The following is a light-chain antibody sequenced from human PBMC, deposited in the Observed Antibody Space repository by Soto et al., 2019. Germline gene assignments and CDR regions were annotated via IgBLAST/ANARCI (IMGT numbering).Light chain of an antibody. CDR3: QHYDTSPPPR. J-gene: IGKJ1*01. CDR2: SAS. Sequence: EIVLTQSPGTLSLSPGERGTLSCRASQTINCNSLAWYQQKPGQPPRLLIYSASSRATGIPDRFSGSGSGTDFTLTISRLEPEDVAVYFCQHYDTSPPPRFGQGTTVDVK. CDR1: QTINCNS. V-gene: IGKV3-20*01.